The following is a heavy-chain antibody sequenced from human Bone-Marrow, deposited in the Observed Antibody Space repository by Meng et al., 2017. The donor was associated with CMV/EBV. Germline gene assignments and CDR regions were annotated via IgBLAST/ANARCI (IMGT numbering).Heavy chain of an antibody. J-gene: IGHJ6*02. CDR1: GYTFTSYG. CDR2: IIPILGIA. CDR3: ARLKGITTLDV. V-gene: IGHV1-69*10. Sequence: SVKVSCKASGYTFTSYGISWVRQAPGQGLEWMGGIIPILGIANYAQKFQGRVTITADKSTSTAYMELSSLRSEDTAVYYCARLKGITTLDVWGQGTTVTVSS. D-gene: IGHD1/OR15-1a*01.